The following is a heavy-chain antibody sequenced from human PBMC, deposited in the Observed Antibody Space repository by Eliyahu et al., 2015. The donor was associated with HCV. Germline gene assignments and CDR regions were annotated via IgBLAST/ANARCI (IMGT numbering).Heavy chain of an antibody. CDR3: ARDYHDFWSGYSFDY. V-gene: IGHV1-46*01. Sequence: QVQLVQSGAEVKKPGASVKVSCKASGYXXTSYYMHWVRQAPGQGLEWMGIINPSGGSTSYAQKFQGRVTMTRDTSTSTVYMELSSLRSEDTAVYYCARDYHDFWSGYSFDYWGQGTLVTVSS. D-gene: IGHD3-3*01. J-gene: IGHJ4*02. CDR1: GYXXTSYY. CDR2: INPSGGST.